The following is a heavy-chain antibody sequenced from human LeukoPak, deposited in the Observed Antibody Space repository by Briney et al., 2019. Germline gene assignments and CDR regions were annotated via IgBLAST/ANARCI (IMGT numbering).Heavy chain of an antibody. CDR3: ARSQQTWYYYYMDV. V-gene: IGHV4-59*01. J-gene: IGHJ6*03. D-gene: IGHD6-13*01. Sequence: KASETLSLTCTVSGGSISSYYWSWIRQPPGKGLEWIGYIYYSGSTNYNPSLKSRVTISVDTSKNQFSLKLSSVTAADTAVYYCARSQQTWYYYYMDVWGKGTTVTISS. CDR1: GGSISSYY. CDR2: IYYSGST.